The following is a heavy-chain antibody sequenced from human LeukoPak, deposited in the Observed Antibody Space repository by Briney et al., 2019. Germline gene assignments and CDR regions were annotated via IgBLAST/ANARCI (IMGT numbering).Heavy chain of an antibody. Sequence: SETLSLTCAVYGGSFSGYYWSWIRQPPGKGLEWIGEINHSGSTNYNPSLKSRATISVDTSKNQFSLKLSSVTAADTAVYYCARGRDYYDSSGYYWYFDLWGRGTLVTVSS. J-gene: IGHJ2*01. CDR2: INHSGST. CDR3: ARGRDYYDSSGYYWYFDL. V-gene: IGHV4-34*01. D-gene: IGHD3-22*01. CDR1: GGSFSGYY.